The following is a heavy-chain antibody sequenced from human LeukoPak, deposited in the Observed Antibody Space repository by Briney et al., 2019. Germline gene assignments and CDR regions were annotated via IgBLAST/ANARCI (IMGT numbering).Heavy chain of an antibody. V-gene: IGHV3-74*01. J-gene: IGHJ1*01. D-gene: IGHD3-22*01. Sequence: GGSLRLSCAASGFTFSSYWMHWVPQGPGKGLVWVSRIKSDGSTNYADSVKGRFTISRDNAKNTLSLQMNSLRAEDTGVYYCARAPSEIGGYYPEYFRHWGQGTLVTVSS. CDR3: ARAPSEIGGYYPEYFRH. CDR1: GFTFSSYW. CDR2: IKSDGST.